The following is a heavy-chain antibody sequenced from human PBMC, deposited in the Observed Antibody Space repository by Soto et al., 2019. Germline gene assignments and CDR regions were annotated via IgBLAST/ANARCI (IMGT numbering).Heavy chain of an antibody. Sequence: SETLSLTCAVYGGSFSGYYWSWIRQPPGKGLEWIGEINHSGSTNYNPSLKSRGTISVDTSKNQFSLKLSSVTAADTAVYYCAREGDTVTSNRNWFDPWGQGTLVTVS. V-gene: IGHV4-34*01. CDR3: AREGDTVTSNRNWFDP. J-gene: IGHJ5*02. CDR2: INHSGST. D-gene: IGHD4-17*01. CDR1: GGSFSGYY.